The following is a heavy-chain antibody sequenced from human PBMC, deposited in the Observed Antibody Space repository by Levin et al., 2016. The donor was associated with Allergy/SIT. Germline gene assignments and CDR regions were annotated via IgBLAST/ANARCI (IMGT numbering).Heavy chain of an antibody. V-gene: IGHV3-48*03. D-gene: IGHD3-3*01. Sequence: GGSLRLSCAASGFTFSMYEMNWVRQAPGKGLEWILYISSSGTITYYADSVKGRFSISRDNAKNSLYLQMENLRAEDTATYYCARDRKSGYYAFDIWGQGTMVTVSS. CDR2: ISSSGTIT. CDR3: ARDRKSGYYAFDI. CDR1: GFTFSMYE. J-gene: IGHJ3*02.